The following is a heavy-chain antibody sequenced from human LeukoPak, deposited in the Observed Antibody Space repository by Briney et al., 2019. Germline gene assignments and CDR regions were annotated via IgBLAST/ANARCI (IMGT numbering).Heavy chain of an antibody. CDR3: ARDKDRSNAFDI. CDR2: IYHSGST. V-gene: IGHV4-30-2*01. CDR1: GGSISSGGYS. J-gene: IGHJ3*02. Sequence: SHTLSLTCAVSGGSISSGGYSWSWIRQPPGKGLEWIGYIYHSGSTYYNPSLKSRVTISVDRSKNQFSLKLSSVTAADTAVYYCARDKDRSNAFDIWGQGTMVTVSS.